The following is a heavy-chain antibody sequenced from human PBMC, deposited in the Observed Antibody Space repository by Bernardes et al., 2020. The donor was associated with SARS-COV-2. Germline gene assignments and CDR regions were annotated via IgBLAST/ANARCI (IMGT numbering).Heavy chain of an antibody. CDR1: GYTFTGYY. V-gene: IGHV1-2*02. Sequence: ASVKVSCQASGYTFTGYYMHWVRQAPGQGLEWMGWINPNSGGPNYAQKFQGRVTMTRDTSISTAYMELSRLRSDDTAVYYCARNHYYDSRGHYYGMDVWGQGTTVTVSS. D-gene: IGHD3-22*01. CDR2: INPNSGGP. CDR3: ARNHYYDSRGHYYGMDV. J-gene: IGHJ6*02.